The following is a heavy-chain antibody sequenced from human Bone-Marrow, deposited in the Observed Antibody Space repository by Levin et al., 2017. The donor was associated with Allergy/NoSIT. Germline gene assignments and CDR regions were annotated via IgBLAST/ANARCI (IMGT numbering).Heavy chain of an antibody. D-gene: IGHD5-18*01. CDR2: IHPSDGST. CDR1: GFTFTNYY. CDR3: ARELRPGDTYGYGGDAFHI. Sequence: ASVKVSCKASGFTFTNYYMHWVRQAPGQGLEWMGIIHPSDGSTTYTQKFQGRVTMTRDTSTSTPYMELSSLRSEDTAVYYCARELRPGDTYGYGGDAFHIWGQGTLVTVSS. J-gene: IGHJ3*02. V-gene: IGHV1-46*01.